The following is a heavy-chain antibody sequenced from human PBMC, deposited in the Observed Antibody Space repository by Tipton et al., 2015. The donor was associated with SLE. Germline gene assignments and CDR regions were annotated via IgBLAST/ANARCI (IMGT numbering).Heavy chain of an antibody. D-gene: IGHD2-15*01. V-gene: IGHV3-53*01. J-gene: IGHJ4*02. CDR2: IYSGGST. Sequence: SLRLSCAASGFTVSSNYMSWVRQAPGKGLEWVSVIYSGGSTYYADSVKGRFTISRDNSKNTLYLQMNSLRAEDTAVYYCASRSPLLRYFDYWGQGTLVTVSS. CDR1: GFTVSSNY. CDR3: ASRSPLLRYFDY.